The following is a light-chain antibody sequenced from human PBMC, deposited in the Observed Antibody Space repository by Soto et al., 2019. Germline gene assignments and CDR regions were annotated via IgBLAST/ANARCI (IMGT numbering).Light chain of an antibody. CDR3: QQRTNWPLT. CDR2: DAS. CDR1: QSVSSY. Sequence: EIVLTQSPGTLSLSPGERATLSCRASQSVSSYLAWYQQKPGQTPRLLIYDASNRATGIPARFSGSGSGTDFTLTISNLEPEDFAVYYCQQRTNWPLTFGGGTKVDIK. J-gene: IGKJ4*01. V-gene: IGKV3-11*01.